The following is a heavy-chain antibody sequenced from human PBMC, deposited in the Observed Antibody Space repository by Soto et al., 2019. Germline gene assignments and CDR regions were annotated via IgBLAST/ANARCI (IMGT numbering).Heavy chain of an antibody. CDR2: IYSGGSR. J-gene: IGHJ4*02. D-gene: IGHD3-10*01. CDR1: GFSVSGNY. Sequence: EVQLVESGGGLIQPGGSLRLSCEVSGFSVSGNYMSWVRQAPGKGLDWVSVIYSGGSRYYADSVRGRFTISRDESQNTLYLQMNKLRAEDTAVYYCARSMMVRGVLFDLWGRGSLVSVSS. CDR3: ARSMMVRGVLFDL. V-gene: IGHV3-53*01.